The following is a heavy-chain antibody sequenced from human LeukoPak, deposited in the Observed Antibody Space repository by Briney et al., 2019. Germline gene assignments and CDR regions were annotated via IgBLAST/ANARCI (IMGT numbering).Heavy chain of an antibody. CDR2: INSDGSDT. D-gene: IGHD3-10*01. Sequence: GGSPRLSCAASGFTFSSYLMHWVRQAPGKGLVWVSRINSDGSDTGYADSVKGRFTISRDNAKNTLHLQMNSLRAEDTAVYYCARGSSFGYWGQGTLVTVSS. CDR3: ARGSSFGY. V-gene: IGHV3-74*01. J-gene: IGHJ4*02. CDR1: GFTFSSYL.